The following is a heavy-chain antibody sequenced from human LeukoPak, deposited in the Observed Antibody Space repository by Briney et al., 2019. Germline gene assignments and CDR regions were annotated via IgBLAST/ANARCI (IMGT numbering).Heavy chain of an antibody. D-gene: IGHD3-22*01. V-gene: IGHV4-59*08. J-gene: IGHJ5*02. Sequence: PSETLSVTCTVSGGCISSYYWSWIRQPPGRGLEWIGYIYYSGSTNYNPSLKSRVTISVDTSKNQFSLKLSSVTAADTAVYYCARSYYETWFDPWGQGTLVTVSS. CDR1: GGCISSYY. CDR3: ARSYYETWFDP. CDR2: IYYSGST.